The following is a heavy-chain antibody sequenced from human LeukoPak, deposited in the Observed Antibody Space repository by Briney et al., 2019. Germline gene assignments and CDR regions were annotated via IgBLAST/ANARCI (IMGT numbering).Heavy chain of an antibody. V-gene: IGHV3-30*03. Sequence: GGSLRLSCAASGFTFSSYGMHWVRQAPGKGLEWVAVISYDGSNKYYADSVKGRFTISRDNSKNTLYLQMNSLRAEDTAVYYCARDAGGGSYYLLYYFDYWGQGTLVTVSS. CDR3: ARDAGGGSYYLLYYFDY. CDR2: ISYDGSNK. D-gene: IGHD1-26*01. J-gene: IGHJ4*02. CDR1: GFTFSSYG.